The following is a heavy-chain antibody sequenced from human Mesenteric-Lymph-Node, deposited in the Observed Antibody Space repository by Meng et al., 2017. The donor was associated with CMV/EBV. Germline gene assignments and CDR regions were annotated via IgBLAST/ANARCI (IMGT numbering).Heavy chain of an antibody. CDR2: INHSGST. Sequence: QVQLQQWGVGLLEPSETLSLTCGVYGGSFSGYYWSWIRQPPGKGLEWIGEINHSGSTNYNPSLKSRVTISVDTSKNQFSLKLSSVTAADTAVYYCARHQRWLKSEGGFNYWGQGTLVTVSS. V-gene: IGHV4-34*01. J-gene: IGHJ4*02. CDR1: GGSFSGYY. CDR3: ARHQRWLKSEGGFNY. D-gene: IGHD4-23*01.